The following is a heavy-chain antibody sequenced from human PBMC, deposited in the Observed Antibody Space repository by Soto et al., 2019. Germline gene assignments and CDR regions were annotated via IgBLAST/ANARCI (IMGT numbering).Heavy chain of an antibody. Sequence: QVQLVESGGGVVQPGRSLRLSCAASGFTFSSWAMHWVRQAPGKGLEWVAVISYDGRNTYYADSVKGRFTISRDNSKNALDLQMNRLRVEDTAVYYCASWVSPTIAVARYFDYWGQGTLVTVPS. D-gene: IGHD6-19*01. CDR2: ISYDGRNT. J-gene: IGHJ4*02. V-gene: IGHV3-30-3*01. CDR3: ASWVSPTIAVARYFDY. CDR1: GFTFSSWA.